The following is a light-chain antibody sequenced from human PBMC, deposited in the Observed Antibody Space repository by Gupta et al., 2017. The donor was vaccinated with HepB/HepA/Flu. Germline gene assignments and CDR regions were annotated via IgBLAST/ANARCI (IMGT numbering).Light chain of an antibody. CDR2: GNS. Sequence: QSVLPQPPSVSGAPGPRVTISCTGSSSNIGAGYDVHWYQQLPGTAPTLLSYGNSNRPSGVPDRFACSKAGTSAYRAITVLQAEDEAYYYGQSYDSSLSGFVFGGGTKLTVL. J-gene: IGLJ2*01. CDR1: SSNIGAGYD. CDR3: QSYDSSLSGFV. V-gene: IGLV1-40*01.